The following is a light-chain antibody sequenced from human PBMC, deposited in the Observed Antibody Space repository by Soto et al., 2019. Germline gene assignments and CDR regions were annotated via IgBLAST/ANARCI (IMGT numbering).Light chain of an antibody. CDR1: QSISSY. CDR2: AAS. Sequence: DIQMTQSPSSLSASVGDRVTITCRASQSISSYLNWYQQKPGKAPKLLIYAASSLQSGVPSRFSGSGSGTDFTLTISSLQPEDFATYYCQQYGSSPPTFGGGTKVEIK. J-gene: IGKJ4*01. V-gene: IGKV1-39*01. CDR3: QQYGSSPPT.